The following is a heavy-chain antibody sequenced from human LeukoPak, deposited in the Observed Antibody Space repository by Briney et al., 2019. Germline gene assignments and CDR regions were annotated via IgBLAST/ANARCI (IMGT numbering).Heavy chain of an antibody. Sequence: GGSLRLSCAASGFSFSSYAMHWVRQAPGKGLEWVAVISYDGSNKNYADSVRGRFTISRDNSKNTLYLQMNSLRVEDTTVYYCARDSRYSSSSGDYWGQGTLVTVSS. D-gene: IGHD6-6*01. V-gene: IGHV3-30-3*01. CDR2: ISYDGSNK. CDR3: ARDSRYSSSSGDY. J-gene: IGHJ4*02. CDR1: GFSFSSYA.